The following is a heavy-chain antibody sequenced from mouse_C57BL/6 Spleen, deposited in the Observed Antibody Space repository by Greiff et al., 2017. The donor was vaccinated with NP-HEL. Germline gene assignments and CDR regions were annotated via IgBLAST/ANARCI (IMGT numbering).Heavy chain of an antibody. CDR3: ARTHYYGSSYDYFDY. J-gene: IGHJ2*01. CDR1: GYTFTSYN. CDR2: IYPGNGDT. V-gene: IGHV1-12*01. D-gene: IGHD1-1*01. Sequence: QVQLQQSGAELVRPGASVKMSCKASGYTFTSYNMHWVKQTPRQGLEWIGAIYPGNGDTSYNQKFKGKATLTVDKSSSTAYMQLSSLTSEDSAVYFCARTHYYGSSYDYFDYWGQGTTLTVSS.